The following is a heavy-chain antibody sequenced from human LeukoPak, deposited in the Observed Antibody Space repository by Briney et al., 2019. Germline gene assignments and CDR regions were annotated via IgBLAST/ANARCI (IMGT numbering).Heavy chain of an antibody. CDR2: FDPEDGET. D-gene: IGHD3-10*01. CDR3: ARVPVRSDLTAAFDI. CDR1: GYTLTELS. V-gene: IGHV1-24*01. Sequence: ASVKVSCKVSGYTLTELSMHLVRQDPGKGHVWIEGFDPEDGETIYAQKFQGRVTMTEDTSTDTAYMELSSLRSEDTAVYYCARVPVRSDLTAAFDIWGQGTMVTVSS. J-gene: IGHJ3*02.